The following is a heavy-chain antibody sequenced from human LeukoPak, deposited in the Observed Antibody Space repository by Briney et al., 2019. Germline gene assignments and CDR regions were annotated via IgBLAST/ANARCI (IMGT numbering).Heavy chain of an antibody. D-gene: IGHD1-1*01. CDR3: ARDPTTTPRRFDY. V-gene: IGHV3-30*04. J-gene: IGHJ4*02. CDR1: GFTFSSYA. Sequence: PGGSLRLSCAASGFTFSSYAMHWVRQAPGKGLDGVSGISYDGSNKYYADSVKGRFTISRDNSKNTLYLQMNSLRPEDTAVHYCARDPTTTPRRFDYWGQGTLVTVSS. CDR2: ISYDGSNK.